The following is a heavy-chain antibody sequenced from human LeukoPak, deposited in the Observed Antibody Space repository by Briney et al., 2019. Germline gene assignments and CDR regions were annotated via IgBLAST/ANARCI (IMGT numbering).Heavy chain of an antibody. Sequence: GGSLRLSCTASGFTFSSYWMSWVRQAPGKGLEWVANMKQDGSEKYYVGSVKGRFTISRDNAKNSLYLQMNSLRAEDTAVYYCARGFGYDFWSGPDDYWGQGTLVTVSS. V-gene: IGHV3-7*01. CDR2: MKQDGSEK. D-gene: IGHD3-3*01. CDR1: GFTFSSYW. J-gene: IGHJ4*02. CDR3: ARGFGYDFWSGPDDY.